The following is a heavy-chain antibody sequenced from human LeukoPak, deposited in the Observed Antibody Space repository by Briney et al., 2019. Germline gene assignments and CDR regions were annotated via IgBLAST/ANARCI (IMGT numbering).Heavy chain of an antibody. CDR3: ARRASGYDLSFDP. J-gene: IGHJ5*02. Sequence: KPSETLSLTCTVSGGAISGYYWSWIRQPPGKGLEWIGYIYYSGSTNYNPSLKSRVTISVDTSKNQFSLKLSSVTAADTAVYYCARRASGYDLSFDPWGQGTLVTVSS. V-gene: IGHV4-59*08. D-gene: IGHD5-12*01. CDR1: GGAISGYY. CDR2: IYYSGST.